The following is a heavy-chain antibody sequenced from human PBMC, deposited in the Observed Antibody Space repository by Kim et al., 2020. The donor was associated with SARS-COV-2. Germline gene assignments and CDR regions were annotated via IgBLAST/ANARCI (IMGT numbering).Heavy chain of an antibody. CDR3: AMRTPSGVSYAFDV. Sequence: SETLSLTCTVSGGSSSGTSYYWGWIRQPPGKGLEWIGTVYYGGNTYYNPSLKSRVTISVDTSKNQFSLRLTSVTAADTAMYYCAMRTPSGVSYAFDVWGQGTMVTVSS. V-gene: IGHV4-39*07. D-gene: IGHD1-26*01. J-gene: IGHJ3*01. CDR1: GGSSSGTSYY. CDR2: VYYGGNT.